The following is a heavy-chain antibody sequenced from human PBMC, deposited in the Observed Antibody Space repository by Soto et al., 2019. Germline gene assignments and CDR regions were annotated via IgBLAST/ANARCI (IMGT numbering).Heavy chain of an antibody. J-gene: IGHJ4*02. D-gene: IGHD3-22*01. V-gene: IGHV3-30*18. CDR2: ISYDGGSK. CDR1: GFTFSTYG. CDR3: AKEQLAMTVVVADYFDS. Sequence: QVQLVESGGGVVQPGKSLRLSCAASGFTFSTYGIHWVRQAPGKGLEWVALISYDGGSKYYGDSVKGRFIICRDNSHNTVSLQMHSLRADDTAVYFCAKEQLAMTVVVADYFDSWGQGTLVTVSS.